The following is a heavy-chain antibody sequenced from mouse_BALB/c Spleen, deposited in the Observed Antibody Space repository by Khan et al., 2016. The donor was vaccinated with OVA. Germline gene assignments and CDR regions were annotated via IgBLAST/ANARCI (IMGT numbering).Heavy chain of an antibody. CDR3: ARRTTEYALDY. CDR2: INPRSGYT. Sequence: QVQLQQSGAELARPGASVKMSCKASGYTFTSHTMHWVKQRPGQGLEWIGYINPRSGYTQYNQKFNDKATLTADISSSTAYMQLSSLTSEDSAGYYCARRTTEYALDYWGRGTSVTVSS. CDR1: GYTFTSHT. D-gene: IGHD2-14*01. J-gene: IGHJ4*01. V-gene: IGHV1-4*01.